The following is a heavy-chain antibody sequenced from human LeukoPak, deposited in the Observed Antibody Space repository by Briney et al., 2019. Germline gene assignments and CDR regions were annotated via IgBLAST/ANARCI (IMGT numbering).Heavy chain of an antibody. V-gene: IGHV4-34*01. J-gene: IGHJ4*02. CDR1: GGSFSGYY. CDR2: INHSGST. Sequence: PSETLSLTCAVYGGSFSGYYWSWIRQPPGKGLEWIGEINHSGSTNYNPSLESRVTISVDTSKNQFSLKLSSVTAADTAVYYCARRNYYDSSGYPKFFDYWGQGTLVTVSS. CDR3: ARRNYYDSSGYPKFFDY. D-gene: IGHD3-22*01.